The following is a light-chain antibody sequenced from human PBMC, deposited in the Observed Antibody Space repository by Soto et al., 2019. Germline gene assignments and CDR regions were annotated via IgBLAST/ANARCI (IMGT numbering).Light chain of an antibody. CDR1: QSISSW. CDR2: KAS. J-gene: IGKJ1*01. Sequence: DIQMTQSPSTLSASVGGRVTITCRASQSISSWLAWYQQKPGKAPKLLIYKASSLESGVPSRFSGSGSGTEFTLTISSLEPEDFAIYYCQQRSKMPLTFGHGTKVDIK. CDR3: QQRSKMPLT. V-gene: IGKV1-5*03.